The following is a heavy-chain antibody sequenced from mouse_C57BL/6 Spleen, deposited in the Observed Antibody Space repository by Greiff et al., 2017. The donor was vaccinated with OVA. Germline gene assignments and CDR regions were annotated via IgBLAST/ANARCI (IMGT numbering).Heavy chain of an antibody. Sequence: QVHVKQSGAELVKPGASVKMSCKASGYTFTSYWLTWVKQRPGQGLEWIGDIYPGSGSTNYNEKFKSKATLTVDTSSSTAYMQLSSLTSEDSAVYYCARGGVVGAMDYWGQGTSVTVSS. CDR3: ARGGVVGAMDY. D-gene: IGHD3-3*01. CDR1: GYTFTSYW. V-gene: IGHV1-55*01. CDR2: IYPGSGST. J-gene: IGHJ4*01.